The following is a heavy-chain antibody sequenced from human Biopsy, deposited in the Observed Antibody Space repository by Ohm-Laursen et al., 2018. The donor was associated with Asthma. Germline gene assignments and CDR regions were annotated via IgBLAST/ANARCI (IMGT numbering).Heavy chain of an antibody. CDR1: GRHFGSYN. J-gene: IGHJ4*02. V-gene: IGHV3-30-3*01. D-gene: IGHD6-13*01. CDR2: ITFDGSTQ. Sequence: SLRLSCAASGRHFGSYNMHWARQAPGKGLEWVAVITFDGSTQHYGDSVKGRFTISRDNSKNMLFLQMNSLRAEDTEVYYCLRDTLGYYFDIWGQGTQVTVSS. CDR3: LRDTLGYYFDI.